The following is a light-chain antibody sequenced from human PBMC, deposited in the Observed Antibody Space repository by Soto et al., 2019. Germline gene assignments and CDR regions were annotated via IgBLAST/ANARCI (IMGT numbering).Light chain of an antibody. CDR3: QQYTNWRT. CDR2: DAS. CDR1: QSVSSN. Sequence: EIVITQSPATLSVSPGERATLSCRASQSVSSNLAWYQQKPGQAPRLLIYDASTRASGIPARLSGSGSGTEFTPTISSLQSEDFVVYYCQQYTNWRTFGQGTKVDIK. V-gene: IGKV3-15*01. J-gene: IGKJ1*01.